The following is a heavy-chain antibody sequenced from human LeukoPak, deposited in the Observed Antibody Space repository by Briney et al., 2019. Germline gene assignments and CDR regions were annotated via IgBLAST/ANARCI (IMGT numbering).Heavy chain of an antibody. CDR2: IYYSGST. CDR1: GGSISSDY. Sequence: PSETLSLTCTVSGGSISSDYWTWIRQPPGKGLEWIGYIYYSGSTNYNPSLKSRVTISADTSKNQFSLKLSSVTAADTAVYYCARQGSYYDYWGQGTLVSVSS. CDR3: ARQGSYYDY. J-gene: IGHJ4*01. V-gene: IGHV4-59*08. D-gene: IGHD1-26*01.